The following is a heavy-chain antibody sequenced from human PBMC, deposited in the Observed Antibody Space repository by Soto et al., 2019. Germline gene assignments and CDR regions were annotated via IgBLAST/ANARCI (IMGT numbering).Heavy chain of an antibody. CDR3: ARLHGYCISSSCHGHYAMDV. CDR2: IYYSGTT. CDR1: SASISSSSYT. Sequence: PSETLSLTCTVSSASISSSSYTWGWIRQPPEKGLEFFGCIYYSGTTYYNPSLNSRVTVSVDPSKNQFSLKVTSVTAADTAVYFCARLHGYCISSSCHGHYAMDVWGQGTTVTVSS. V-gene: IGHV4-39*01. J-gene: IGHJ6*02. D-gene: IGHD2-2*01.